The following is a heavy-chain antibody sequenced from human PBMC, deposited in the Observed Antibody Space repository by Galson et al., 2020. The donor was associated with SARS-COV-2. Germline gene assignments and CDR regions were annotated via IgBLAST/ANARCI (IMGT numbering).Heavy chain of an antibody. CDR1: GFTVSSSY. D-gene: IGHD3-10*01. CDR2: IYPNCNR. CDR3: LKVRDTINQDY. Sequence: WGSLSLSCTASGFTVSSSYISWIRQAPGKGLEWVSLIYPNCNRYYGVSVKGRFTISRDKSRNPLFLQMNSLRAEDTAVYYCLKVRDTINQDYWGQGTLVTVSS. J-gene: IGHJ4*02. V-gene: IGHV3-53*01.